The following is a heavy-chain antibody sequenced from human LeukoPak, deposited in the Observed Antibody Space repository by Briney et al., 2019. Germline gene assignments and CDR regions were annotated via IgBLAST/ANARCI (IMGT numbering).Heavy chain of an antibody. V-gene: IGHV1-8*01. CDR2: MNPNSGNT. D-gene: IGHD1-26*01. J-gene: IGHJ5*02. CDR3: ARDRRELLGLGGDWFDP. CDR1: GYTFTSYD. Sequence: ASVKVSCKASGYTFTSYDINWVRQATGQGLEWMGWMNPNSGNTGYAQKFQGRVTMTRNTSISTAYMELSSLRSEDTAVYYCARDRRELLGLGGDWFDPWGQGTLVTVSS.